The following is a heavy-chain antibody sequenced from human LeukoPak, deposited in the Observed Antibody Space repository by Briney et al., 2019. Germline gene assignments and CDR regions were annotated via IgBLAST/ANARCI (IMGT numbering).Heavy chain of an antibody. CDR2: ISDIGSI. CDR1: GGSISSHY. V-gene: IGHV4-59*08. J-gene: IGHJ4*02. Sequence: PSETLSLTCTVSGGSISSHYWTWIRQPPGKGLEWIAYISDIGSINYNSSLKSRVTISLDTSKNQFSLKLSSVTAADTAVYYCAGHHPRNTVDFWGQGTLVTVSS. CDR3: AGHHPRNTVDF. D-gene: IGHD2/OR15-2a*01.